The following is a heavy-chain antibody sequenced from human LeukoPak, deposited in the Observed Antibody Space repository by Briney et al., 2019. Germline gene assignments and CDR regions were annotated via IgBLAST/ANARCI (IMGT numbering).Heavy chain of an antibody. CDR3: ATATQPRGYFLH. V-gene: IGHV1-18*01. CDR2: ISVNNGGT. J-gene: IGHJ1*01. CDR1: GYTFTTYS. Sequence: ASVKVSCKASGYTFTTYSLAWVRQAPGQSLEWMGWISVNNGGTNYAQSFQDRVTLTRDTSTNTAYLELRSLKSDDTAIIYCATATQPRGYFLHWGQGTLVTVSS. D-gene: IGHD2-2*01.